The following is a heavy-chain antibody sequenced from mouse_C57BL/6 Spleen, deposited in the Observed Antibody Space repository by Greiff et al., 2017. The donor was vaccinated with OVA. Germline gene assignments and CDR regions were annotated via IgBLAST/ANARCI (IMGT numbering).Heavy chain of an antibody. J-gene: IGHJ2*01. CDR2: ISDGGSYT. D-gene: IGHD1-1*01. CDR1: GFTFSSYA. Sequence: EVKLVESGGGLVKPGGSLKLSCAASGFTFSSYAMSWVRQTPEKRLEWVATISDGGSYTYYPDNVKGRFTISRDKAKNNLYLQMSHLKSEDTAMYYCAVITTGFDYWGQGTTLTVSS. CDR3: AVITTGFDY. V-gene: IGHV5-4*03.